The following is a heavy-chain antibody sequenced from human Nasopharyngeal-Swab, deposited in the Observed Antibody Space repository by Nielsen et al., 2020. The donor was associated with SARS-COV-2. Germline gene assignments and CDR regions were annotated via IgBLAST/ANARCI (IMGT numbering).Heavy chain of an antibody. J-gene: IGHJ6*02. D-gene: IGHD3-22*01. CDR2: ISYDGSNK. Sequence: GGSLRLSCAASGFTFSSYAMHWFRQAPGKGLEWVAVISYDGSNKYYADSVKGRFTISRDNSKNTLYLQMNSLRAEDTAVYYCASAATMIVYYGMDVWGQGTTVTVSS. V-gene: IGHV3-30-3*01. CDR3: ASAATMIVYYGMDV. CDR1: GFTFSSYA.